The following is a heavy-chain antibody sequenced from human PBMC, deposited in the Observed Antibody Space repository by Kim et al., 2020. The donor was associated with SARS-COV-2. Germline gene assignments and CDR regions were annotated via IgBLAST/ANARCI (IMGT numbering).Heavy chain of an antibody. Sequence: SETLSLTCAVSGGSISSSNWWNWVRQPPGKGLEWSGEIYHSGSTNYNPSLKSRVTISVDKSKNQFSLKLSSVTAADTAVYYCARFTRLLWFGEFHDAFDIWGQGTMVTVSS. CDR2: IYHSGST. V-gene: IGHV4-4*02. D-gene: IGHD3-10*01. CDR3: ARFTRLLWFGEFHDAFDI. CDR1: GGSISSSNW. J-gene: IGHJ3*02.